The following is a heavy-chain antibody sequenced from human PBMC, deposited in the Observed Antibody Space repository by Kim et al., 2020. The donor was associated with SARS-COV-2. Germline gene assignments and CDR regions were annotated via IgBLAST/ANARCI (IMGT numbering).Heavy chain of an antibody. CDR3: ARQRATYSSSCFDY. Sequence: SETLSLTCNVSGDSMYGYYWSWIRQPPGKGLEWIGYIYYSGSTNYNPSLKSRVTISVDTSNNQFSLRLNSMTAADTAVYYCARQRATYSSSCFDYWGQGT. J-gene: IGHJ4*02. CDR1: GDSMYGYY. D-gene: IGHD6-13*01. CDR2: IYYSGST. V-gene: IGHV4-59*08.